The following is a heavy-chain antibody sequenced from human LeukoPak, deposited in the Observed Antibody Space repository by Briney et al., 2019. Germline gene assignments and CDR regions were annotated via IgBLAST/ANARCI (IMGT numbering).Heavy chain of an antibody. J-gene: IGHJ4*02. CDR2: IKEDGAEK. D-gene: IGHD1-1*01. V-gene: IGHV3-7*05. CDR3: AGYGKSKLDY. Sequence: GGSLRLSCAASGFRFSIYWMTWVRPAPGKGLEWVANIKEDGAEKYYVDSVKGRFTISRDNAQNSLFLEMNRLRADDTAVYYCAGYGKSKLDYWGQGTLVTVSS. CDR1: GFRFSIYW.